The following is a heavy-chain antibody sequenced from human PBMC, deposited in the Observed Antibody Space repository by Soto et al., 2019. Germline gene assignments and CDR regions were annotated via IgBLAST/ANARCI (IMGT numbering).Heavy chain of an antibody. D-gene: IGHD3-10*01. J-gene: IGHJ4*02. CDR2: ISGGGGDT. V-gene: IGHV3-23*01. Sequence: EVQLLESGGGFVQPGGSLRLSCAASGFTFSTYAMTWVRQAPGKGLEWVSTISGGGGDTYYSDSVKGRFTISRDNPKNPLYLQINSLRADDTAAYYCAKDDGSGSYSDNGGQGTLVTVPS. CDR3: AKDDGSGSYSDN. CDR1: GFTFSTYA.